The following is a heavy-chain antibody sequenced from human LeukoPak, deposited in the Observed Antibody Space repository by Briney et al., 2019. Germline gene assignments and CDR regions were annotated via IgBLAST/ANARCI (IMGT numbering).Heavy chain of an antibody. J-gene: IGHJ4*02. CDR3: ARDGDCCRTTACHFDS. D-gene: IGHD2-21*01. Sequence: GGSLRLSCAASGFTFTRYSMHWVRQAPGKGLEWVAVISDDGSNKYYPDSVKGRFTISRDNSKNMLYLQVNSLRTEDTAIYYCARDGDCCRTTACHFDSWGRGTLVTVSS. CDR2: ISDDGSNK. CDR1: GFTFTRYS. V-gene: IGHV3-30-3*01.